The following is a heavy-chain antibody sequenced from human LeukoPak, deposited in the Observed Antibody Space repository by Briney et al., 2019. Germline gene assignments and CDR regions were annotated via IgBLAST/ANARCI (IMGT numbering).Heavy chain of an antibody. Sequence: GESLKISCKGSGNSFINSWIGWVRQMSGQGLEWMGFIYPGDSNTRYSPSFQGQVTISVDKSISTAYLHWGSLKASGTAMYYCARLEDTNYEGYYFDYWGQGTLVTVSS. CDR2: IYPGDSNT. CDR3: ARLEDTNYEGYYFDY. D-gene: IGHD4-11*01. J-gene: IGHJ4*02. CDR1: GNSFINSW. V-gene: IGHV5-51*01.